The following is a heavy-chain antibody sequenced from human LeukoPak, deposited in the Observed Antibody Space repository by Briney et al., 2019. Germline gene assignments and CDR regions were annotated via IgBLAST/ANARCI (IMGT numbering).Heavy chain of an antibody. CDR2: INPNSGGT. J-gene: IGHJ3*02. Sequence: GASVKVSCKASGYTFTGYYMHWVRQAPGQGLEWMGWINPNSGGTNYAQKFQGRVTMTRDTSISTAYMELSRLRSDDTAVYYCARGGGGSSGYYLGHDAFDIWGQGTMVTVSS. CDR1: GYTFTGYY. CDR3: ARGGGGSSGYYLGHDAFDI. D-gene: IGHD3-22*01. V-gene: IGHV1-2*02.